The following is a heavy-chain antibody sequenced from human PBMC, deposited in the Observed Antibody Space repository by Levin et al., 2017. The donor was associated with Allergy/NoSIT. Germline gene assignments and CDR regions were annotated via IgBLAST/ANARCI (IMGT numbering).Heavy chain of an antibody. Sequence: SVKVSCKASGGTFSSYAISWVRQAPGQGLEWMGGIIPIFGTANYAQKFQGRVTITADESTSTAYMELSSLRSEDTAVYYCATSGIVGATFSYYYGMDVWGQGTTVTVSS. CDR1: GGTFSSYA. CDR3: ATSGIVGATFSYYYGMDV. J-gene: IGHJ6*02. V-gene: IGHV1-69*13. D-gene: IGHD1-26*01. CDR2: IIPIFGTA.